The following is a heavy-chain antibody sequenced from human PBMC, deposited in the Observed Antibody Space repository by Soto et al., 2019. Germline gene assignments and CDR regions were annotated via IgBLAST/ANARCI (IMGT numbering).Heavy chain of an antibody. J-gene: IGHJ6*02. CDR1: GFTFSSYS. V-gene: IGHV3-21*01. CDR3: ARGYYDILTGLAPYYYGMDV. Sequence: PGGSLRLSCAASGFTFSSYSMNWVRQAPGKGLEWVSSISSSSSYIYYADSVKGRFTISRDNAKNSLYLQMNSLRAEGTAVYYCARGYYDILTGLAPYYYGMDVWGQGTTVTVSS. D-gene: IGHD3-9*01. CDR2: ISSSSSYI.